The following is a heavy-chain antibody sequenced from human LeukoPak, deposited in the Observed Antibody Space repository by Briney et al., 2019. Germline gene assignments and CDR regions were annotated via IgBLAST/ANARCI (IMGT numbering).Heavy chain of an antibody. D-gene: IGHD3-16*02. J-gene: IGHJ4*02. Sequence: PSETLSLTCAVYGGPFSGYYWSWIRQPPGKGLEWIGEINHSGSTNYNPSLKSRVTISVDTSKNQFSLKLSSVTAADTAVYYCARGSYDYVWGSYRYGGACFDYWGQGTLVTVSS. CDR2: INHSGST. V-gene: IGHV4-34*01. CDR1: GGPFSGYY. CDR3: ARGSYDYVWGSYRYGGACFDY.